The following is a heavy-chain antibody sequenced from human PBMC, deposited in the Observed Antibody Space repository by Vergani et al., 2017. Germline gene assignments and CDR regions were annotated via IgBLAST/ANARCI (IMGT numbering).Heavy chain of an antibody. CDR2: INPNSGGT. J-gene: IGHJ6*02. CDR1: GYTFTGYY. V-gene: IGHV1-2*02. Sequence: QVQLVQSGAEVKKPGASVKVSCKASGYTFTGYYMHWVQQAPGQGLEWMGWINPNSGGTNYAQKFQGRVTMTRDTSISTAYMELSRLRSDDTAVYYCARDLAPIVVVPAAMARPYYYYYGMDVWGQGP. CDR3: ARDLAPIVVVPAAMARPYYYYYGMDV. D-gene: IGHD2-2*01.